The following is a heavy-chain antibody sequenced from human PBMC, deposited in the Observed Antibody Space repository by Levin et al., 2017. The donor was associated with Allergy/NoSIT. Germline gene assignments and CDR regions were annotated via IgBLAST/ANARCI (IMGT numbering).Heavy chain of an antibody. Sequence: GESLKISCAASGFTFSDYAMHWVRQAPGKGLEWVTVISYDGSKKYYGDSVKGRFTISRDNSKNTLYLQMNSLRPEDTAVYYCARDEYEGYFDYWGQGTLVTVSS. CDR3: ARDEYEGYFDY. CDR1: GFTFSDYA. J-gene: IGHJ4*02. V-gene: IGHV3-30*03. D-gene: IGHD2/OR15-2a*01. CDR2: ISYDGSKK.